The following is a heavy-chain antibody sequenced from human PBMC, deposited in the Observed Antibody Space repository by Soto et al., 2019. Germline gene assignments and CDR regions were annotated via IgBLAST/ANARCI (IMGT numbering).Heavy chain of an antibody. CDR1: GFTFDDYA. Sequence: PGGSLRLSCAASGFTFDDYAMHWVRQAPGKGLEWVSGISWNSGSIGYADSVKGRFTISRDNAKNSLYLQMNSLRAEDTALYYCAKGSSPYDILTGYYYYQRMDVWGQGTTVTVSS. CDR2: ISWNSGSI. J-gene: IGHJ6*02. V-gene: IGHV3-9*01. D-gene: IGHD3-9*01. CDR3: AKGSSPYDILTGYYYYQRMDV.